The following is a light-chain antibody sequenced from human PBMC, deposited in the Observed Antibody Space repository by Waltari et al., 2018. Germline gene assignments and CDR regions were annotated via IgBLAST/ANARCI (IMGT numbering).Light chain of an antibody. J-gene: IGLJ2*01. CDR2: EDE. CDR3: QTWDNNTVV. CDR1: ALGYKY. V-gene: IGLV3-1*01. Sequence: SFALTQAPSLSVSPGQTAPLACSGDALGYKYVCWYQQKPGQSPVLVIFEDEKRPSGIPERFSASNSGNTALLTITGVQALDEAAYYCQTWDNNTVVFGGGTKLTVL.